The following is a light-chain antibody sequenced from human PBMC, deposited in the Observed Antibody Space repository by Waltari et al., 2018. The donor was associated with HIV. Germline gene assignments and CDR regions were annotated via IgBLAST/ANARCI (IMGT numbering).Light chain of an antibody. CDR2: KDT. J-gene: IGLJ2*01. Sequence: SYELTQPPSVSVSPGQTARITCSGDSLARKYAYWYRQRPGQSPVLVMYKDTRRPSGIPERFSGSNSGNTATLTITGTQSMDEADYYCQAWDRGVVFGGGTKLTVL. V-gene: IGLV3-1*01. CDR1: SLARKY. CDR3: QAWDRGVV.